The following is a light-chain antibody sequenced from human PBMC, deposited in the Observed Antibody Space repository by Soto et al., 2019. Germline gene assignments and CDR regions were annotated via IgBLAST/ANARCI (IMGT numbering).Light chain of an antibody. V-gene: IGKV1-5*01. Sequence: DIQMTQSPSSLSASVGDRVTITCRASQSISTWLAWYQQKPGKAPKLLIYAASSLQSGVPSRFSGSGSGTDFTLTISGLEPEDSAVYYCQQFDDSVTFGQGTRLEIK. CDR2: AAS. J-gene: IGKJ5*01. CDR1: QSISTW. CDR3: QQFDDSVT.